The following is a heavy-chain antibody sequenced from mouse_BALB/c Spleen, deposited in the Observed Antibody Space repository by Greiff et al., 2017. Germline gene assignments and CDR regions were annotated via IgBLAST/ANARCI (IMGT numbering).Heavy chain of an antibody. J-gene: IGHJ4*01. Sequence: EVQGVESGGGLVQPGGSRKLSCAASGFTFSSFGMHWVRQAPEKGLEWVAYISSGSSTIYYADTVKGRFTISRDNPKNTLFLQMTSLRSEDTAMYYCALTTVVRYYAMDYWGQGTSVTVSS. V-gene: IGHV5-17*02. CDR2: ISSGSSTI. CDR3: ALTTVVRYYAMDY. CDR1: GFTFSSFG. D-gene: IGHD1-1*01.